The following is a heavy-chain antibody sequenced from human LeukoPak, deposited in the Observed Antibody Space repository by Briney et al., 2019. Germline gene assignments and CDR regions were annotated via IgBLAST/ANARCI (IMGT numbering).Heavy chain of an antibody. CDR2: IRGSGET. D-gene: IGHD3/OR15-3a*01. Sequence: GSLRLSCAVSGFSVSNYYMNWFRQAPGKGLEWVSLIRGSGETFYADSVKGRFTISRDDSKNTVYLQMNSLRVEDTAEYFCARDRAATQDWVEFDPWGQGTLVTVSS. J-gene: IGHJ5*02. CDR3: ARDRAATQDWVEFDP. V-gene: IGHV3-66*03. CDR1: GFSVSNYY.